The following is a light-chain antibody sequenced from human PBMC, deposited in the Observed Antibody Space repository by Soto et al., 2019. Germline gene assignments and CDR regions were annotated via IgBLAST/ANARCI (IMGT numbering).Light chain of an antibody. Sequence: SYDLTQPPSVSVSPGQTARITCSGDALPKQYAYWYQQKPGQAPVLVIYKDSERPSGIPERFSGSSSGTTVTLTISGVQAEDEADYYCQSADSSSTSVVFGGGTKVTVL. CDR1: ALPKQY. V-gene: IGLV3-25*03. J-gene: IGLJ2*01. CDR2: KDS. CDR3: QSADSSSTSVV.